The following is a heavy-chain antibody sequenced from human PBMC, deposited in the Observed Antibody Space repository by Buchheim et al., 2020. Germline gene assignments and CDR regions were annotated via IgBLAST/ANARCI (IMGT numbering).Heavy chain of an antibody. CDR3: ARSYYDFWSGYYGNLDY. V-gene: IGHV3-30*04. Sequence: QVQLVESGGGVVQPGRSLRLSCAASGFTFSSYAMHWVRQAPGKGLEWVAVISYDGSNKYYADSVKGRFTISRDNSKNTLYLQMNSLRAEGTGVYYCARSYYDFWSGYYGNLDYWGQGTL. J-gene: IGHJ4*02. D-gene: IGHD3-3*01. CDR1: GFTFSSYA. CDR2: ISYDGSNK.